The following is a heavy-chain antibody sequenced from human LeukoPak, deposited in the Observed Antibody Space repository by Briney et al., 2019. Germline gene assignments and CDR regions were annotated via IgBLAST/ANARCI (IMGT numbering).Heavy chain of an antibody. CDR2: ITGRGDET. J-gene: IGHJ5*02. CDR3: AKGAAAGLVDWFDP. V-gene: IGHV3-23*01. D-gene: IGHD6-13*01. Sequence: GGSLRLSCAASGFIFSNYALMWVRQAPGKGLGWVSSITGRGDETFYADSVKGRFSLSRDNSKNMLYLQMYSLGAEDTAIYYCAKGAAAGLVDWFDPWGQGTLVTVSS. CDR1: GFIFSNYA.